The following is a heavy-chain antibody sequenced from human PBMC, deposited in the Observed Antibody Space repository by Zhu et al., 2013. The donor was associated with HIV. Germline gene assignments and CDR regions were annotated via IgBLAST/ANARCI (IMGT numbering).Heavy chain of an antibody. CDR2: INPSGGST. V-gene: IGHV1-46*01. Sequence: QVQLVQSGAEVKKPGASVKVSCKASGYTFTSYYMHWVRQAPGQGLEWMGIINPSGGSTSYAQKFQGRVTMTRDTSTSTVYMELSSLRSEDTAVYYCARGARRDSSGWSFDYWGQGTLVTGLL. D-gene: IGHD6-19*01. CDR3: ARGARRDSSGWSFDY. CDR1: GYTFTSYY. J-gene: IGHJ4*02.